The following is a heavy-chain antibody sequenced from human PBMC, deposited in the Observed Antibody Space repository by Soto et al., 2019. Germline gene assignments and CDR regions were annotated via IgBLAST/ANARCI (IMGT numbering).Heavy chain of an antibody. CDR2: IVVGSGNT. CDR3: AANYDLDY. V-gene: IGHV1-58*01. J-gene: IGHJ4*02. CDR1: GFTFTGSA. D-gene: IGHD3-16*01. Sequence: VAVSCMASGFTFTGSAVQWVRQARGQRLEWIGWIVVGSGNTNYAQKFQERVTITRDMSTSTAYMELSSLRSEDTAVYYCAANYDLDYWGQGTLVTVSS.